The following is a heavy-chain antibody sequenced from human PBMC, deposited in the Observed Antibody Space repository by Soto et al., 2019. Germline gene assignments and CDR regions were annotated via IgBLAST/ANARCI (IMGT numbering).Heavy chain of an antibody. CDR2: INPNSGGT. CDR3: ERSPPNYYYDSSGFYWGYYFDY. D-gene: IGHD3-22*01. V-gene: IGHV1-2*02. J-gene: IGHJ4*02. Sequence: ASVKVSCKASGYTFTGYYMHWVRQAPGQGLEWMGWINPNSGGTNYAQKFQGRVTMTRDTSISTAYMELSRLRSDDTAVYYCERSPPNYYYDSSGFYWGYYFDYWGQGTLVTVSS. CDR1: GYTFTGYY.